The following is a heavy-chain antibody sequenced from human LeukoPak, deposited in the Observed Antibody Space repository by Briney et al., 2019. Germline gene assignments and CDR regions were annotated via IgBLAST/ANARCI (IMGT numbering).Heavy chain of an antibody. J-gene: IGHJ4*02. CDR2: INPRGGST. CDR1: GYTFTTYY. Sequence: ASVKVSCKASGYTFTTYYMNWVRQAPGQGLEWMGRINPRGGSTIYAQKFQGRVTMTRDTSTTTVYMELSSLRSEDTAVYYCARESYGANSGATDYWGQGTLVTVSS. CDR3: ARESYGANSGATDY. D-gene: IGHD4-23*01. V-gene: IGHV1-46*01.